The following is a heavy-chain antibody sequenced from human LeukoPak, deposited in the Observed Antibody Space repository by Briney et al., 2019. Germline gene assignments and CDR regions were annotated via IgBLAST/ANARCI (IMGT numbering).Heavy chain of an antibody. CDR1: GFTFSSYA. CDR2: IASDGSST. V-gene: IGHV3-74*01. Sequence: GGSLRLSCAASGFTFSSYAMHWVRQAPGKGLVWVSRIASDGSSTTYADSVKGRFSISRDNAKNTLYLQMDSLRVEDTAVYYCARGRPHGNDYWGQGTLVTVSS. J-gene: IGHJ4*02. D-gene: IGHD4-23*01. CDR3: ARGRPHGNDY.